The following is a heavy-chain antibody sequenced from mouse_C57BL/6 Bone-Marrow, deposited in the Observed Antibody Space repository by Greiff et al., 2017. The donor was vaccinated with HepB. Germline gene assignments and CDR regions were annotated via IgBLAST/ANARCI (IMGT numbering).Heavy chain of an antibody. J-gene: IGHJ3*01. D-gene: IGHD3-2*02. V-gene: IGHV1-26*01. CDR1: GYTFTDYY. CDR3: ARGTAQATFFAY. CDR2: INPNNGGT. Sequence: EVQLQQSGPELVKPGASVKISCKASGYTFTDYYMNWVKQSHGKSLEWIGDINPNNGGTSYNQKFKGKATLTVDKSSSTAYMELRSLTSEDSAVYYCARGTAQATFFAYWGQGTLVTVSA.